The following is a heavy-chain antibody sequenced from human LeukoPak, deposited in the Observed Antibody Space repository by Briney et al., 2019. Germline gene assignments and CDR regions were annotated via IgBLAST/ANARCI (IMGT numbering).Heavy chain of an antibody. J-gene: IGHJ4*02. D-gene: IGHD2-2*01. Sequence: SETLSLTCAVSRGSLIGYHWTWIRQAPGKGLEWIGEINHSGSTNYSPSLRSRVTISIDTSKNQFSLKLSSVSAADTAIYYCARGFAASVYDFWGQGTLVTVSS. CDR1: RGSLIGYH. V-gene: IGHV4-34*01. CDR3: ARGFAASVYDF. CDR2: INHSGST.